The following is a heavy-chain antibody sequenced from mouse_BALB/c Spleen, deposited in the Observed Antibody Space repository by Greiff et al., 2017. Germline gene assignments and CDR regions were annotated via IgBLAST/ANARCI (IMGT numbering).Heavy chain of an antibody. CDR3: ARGVLGRFAY. Sequence: LQESGAELAKPGASVKMSCKASGYTFTSYWMHWVKQRPGQGLEWIGYINPSTGYTEYNQKFKDKATLTADKSSSTAYMQLSSLTSEDSAVYYCARGVLGRFAYWGQGTLVTVSA. J-gene: IGHJ3*01. D-gene: IGHD4-1*01. CDR2: INPSTGYT. V-gene: IGHV1-7*01. CDR1: GYTFTSYW.